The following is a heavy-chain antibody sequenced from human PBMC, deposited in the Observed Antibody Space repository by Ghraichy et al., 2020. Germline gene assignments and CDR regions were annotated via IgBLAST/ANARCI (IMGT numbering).Heavy chain of an antibody. D-gene: IGHD5-24*01. CDR1: GASISSGYNF. J-gene: IGHJ4*02. V-gene: IGHV4-39*01. CDR2: ISHSGST. Sequence: SETLSLTCTVSGASISSGYNFWGWIRQPPGKGLEWIGSISHSGSTYYNPSLKSRVTISVDTSKNQFSLNLNSVTAADTAVYYCASDRRDTYNYYVYWGQGTLVTVSS. CDR3: ASDRRDTYNYYVY.